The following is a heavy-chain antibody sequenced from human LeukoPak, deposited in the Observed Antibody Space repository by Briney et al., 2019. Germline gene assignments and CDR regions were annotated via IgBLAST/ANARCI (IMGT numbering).Heavy chain of an antibody. J-gene: IGHJ4*02. CDR2: IYYSGST. D-gene: IGHD4-23*01. CDR1: GGSISSYY. CDR3: ARDRAVVYFDY. V-gene: IGHV4-59*01. Sequence: SETLSLTCTVSGGSISSYYWSWIRQSPGKGLEWIGYIYYSGSTSYNPSLKSRVTISVDTSKNQFSLKLSSVTAADTAVYYCARDRAVVYFDYWGQGTLVTVSS.